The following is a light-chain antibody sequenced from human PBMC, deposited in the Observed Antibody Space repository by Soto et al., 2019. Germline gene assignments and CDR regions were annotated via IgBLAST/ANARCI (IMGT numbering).Light chain of an antibody. CDR2: EVS. J-gene: IGLJ1*01. CDR1: SSEGGSYNF. CDR3: CADAGRSTYV. Sequence: QSLVTQPASLSGAPGQSITISCTRTSSEGGSYNFVSWYQQHPGEVPRVLIYEVSKRPSGVSDRFSGSKSGNTASLTISGLQAEDEADYYCCADAGRSTYVFGTGTKVTVL. V-gene: IGLV2-23*02.